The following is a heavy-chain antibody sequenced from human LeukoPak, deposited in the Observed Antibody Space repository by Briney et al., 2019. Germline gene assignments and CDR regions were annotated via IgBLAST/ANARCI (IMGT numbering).Heavy chain of an antibody. V-gene: IGHV1-18*01. D-gene: IGHD3-22*01. Sequence: ASVKVSCKASGYTFTSYGISWVRQAPGQGLEWMGWISAYNGNTNYAQELQGRVTMTTDTSTSTAYMELRSPRSDDTAVYYCARDAYYYDSSGYYGWFDPWGQGTLVTVSS. CDR1: GYTFTSYG. CDR2: ISAYNGNT. J-gene: IGHJ5*02. CDR3: ARDAYYYDSSGYYGWFDP.